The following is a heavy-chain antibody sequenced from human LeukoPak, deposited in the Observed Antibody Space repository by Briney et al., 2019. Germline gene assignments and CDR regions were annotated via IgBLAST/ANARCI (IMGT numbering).Heavy chain of an antibody. CDR1: GFTFSSYA. V-gene: IGHV3-23*01. CDR2: ISGSGGST. D-gene: IGHD3-22*01. Sequence: GRSLRLSCAASGFTFSSYAMSWVRQAPGKGLEWVSAISGSGGSTYYADSVKGRFTISKDNSKNTLYLQMNSLRAEDTAVYYCAKGPHYYDSSGPDYWGQGTVVTVSS. J-gene: IGHJ4*02. CDR3: AKGPHYYDSSGPDY.